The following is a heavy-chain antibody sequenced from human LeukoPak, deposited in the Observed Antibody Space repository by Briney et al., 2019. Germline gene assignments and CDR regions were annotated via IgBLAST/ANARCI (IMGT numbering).Heavy chain of an antibody. Sequence: PSQTLSLTWAVSGGSISSGGYSWSWIRQPPGKGLEWIGYIYHSGSTYYNPPLKSRVTISVDRSKNQFSLKLSSVTAADTAVYYCARAYCGGDCYPPQYYFDYWGQGTLVTVSS. V-gene: IGHV4-30-2*01. J-gene: IGHJ4*02. CDR3: ARAYCGGDCYPPQYYFDY. CDR2: IYHSGST. CDR1: GGSISSGGYS. D-gene: IGHD2-21*02.